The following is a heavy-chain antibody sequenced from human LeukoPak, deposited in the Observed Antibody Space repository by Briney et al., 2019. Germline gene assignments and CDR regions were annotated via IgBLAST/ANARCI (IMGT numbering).Heavy chain of an antibody. J-gene: IGHJ1*01. CDR3: AKDLVQWLVTKYFQH. Sequence: PGGSLRLSCAASGFTFSSYAMSWVRQAPGKGLEWVSGNSGSGDSTYYADSVKGRFTISRDNSKNTLYLQLNSLRAEDTAVYYCAKDLVQWLVTKYFQHWGQGTLVTVSS. V-gene: IGHV3-23*01. CDR1: GFTFSSYA. CDR2: NSGSGDST. D-gene: IGHD6-19*01.